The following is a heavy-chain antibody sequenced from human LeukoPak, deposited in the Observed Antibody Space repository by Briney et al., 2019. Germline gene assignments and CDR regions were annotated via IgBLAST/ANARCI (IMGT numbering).Heavy chain of an antibody. CDR3: AKDRRGGLLWFGESPIDY. V-gene: IGHV3-30*02. J-gene: IGHJ4*02. D-gene: IGHD3-10*01. CDR1: GFTFSRYG. CDR2: IRYDGSNK. Sequence: AGGSLRLSCAASGFTFSRYGMHWVRQAPGQGLEWVAFIRYDGSNKYYADSVKGRFTISRDNSKNTLYLQMNSLRAEDTAVYYCAKDRRGGLLWFGESPIDYWGQGTLVTVSS.